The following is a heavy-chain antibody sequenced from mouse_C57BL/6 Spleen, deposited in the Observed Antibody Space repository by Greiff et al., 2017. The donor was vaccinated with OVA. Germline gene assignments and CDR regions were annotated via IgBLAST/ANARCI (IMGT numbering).Heavy chain of an antibody. CDR2: IHPNSGST. CDR3: ARGGVTLYYYAMDY. V-gene: IGHV1-64*01. J-gene: IGHJ4*01. CDR1: GYTFTSYW. Sequence: QVQLQQPGAELVKPGASVKLSCKASGYTFTSYWMHWVKQRPGQGLEWIGMIHPNSGSTNYNEKFKSKATLTVDKSSSTAYMQLSSLTSEDSAVYYCARGGVTLYYYAMDYWGQGTSVTVSS. D-gene: IGHD2-1*01.